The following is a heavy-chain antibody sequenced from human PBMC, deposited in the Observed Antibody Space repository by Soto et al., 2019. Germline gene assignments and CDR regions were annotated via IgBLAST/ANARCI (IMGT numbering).Heavy chain of an antibody. D-gene: IGHD3-22*01. CDR2: IEWDDDK. J-gene: IGHJ3*02. CDR3: ARSWNSRLRGTFDI. Sequence: VSGPTLVNPTQTLTLTCTFSGFSLSTTGMCVSWIRQPSGKALEWLALIEWDDDKYYRTSLETRLTISKDTSKNQVVLTMTNMDPVDTATYYCARSWNSRLRGTFDIWGQGTMLTV. V-gene: IGHV2-70*01. CDR1: GFSLSTTGMC.